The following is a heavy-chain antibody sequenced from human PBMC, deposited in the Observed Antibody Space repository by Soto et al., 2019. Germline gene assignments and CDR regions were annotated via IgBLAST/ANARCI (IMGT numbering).Heavy chain of an antibody. CDR3: ATWHEREHAFDV. CDR2: LYDVDGS. CDR1: GLTISGKKY. D-gene: IGHD1-1*01. J-gene: IGHJ3*01. Sequence: DVQLVESGGGLIQPGESLRLSCAAFGLTISGKKYVAWVRQAPGKGLEWVSALYDVDGSFYADSVTGRFTTSSDSSQTTVYLHMNDLRPDDTAVYYCATWHEREHAFDVWGQGTTVTIAS. V-gene: IGHV3-53*01.